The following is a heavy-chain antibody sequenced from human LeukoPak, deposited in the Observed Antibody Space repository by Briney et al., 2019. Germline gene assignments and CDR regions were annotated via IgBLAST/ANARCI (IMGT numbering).Heavy chain of an antibody. V-gene: IGHV2-5*01. J-gene: IGHJ4*02. CDR1: GFSLSTSGVG. CDR3: AYRGASATPFGY. CDR2: IYWNDDK. Sequence: SGPTLVNPTQTLTLTCTFSGFSLSTSGVGVGWIRQPPGKALEWLALIYWNDDKGYSPSQKSRLTVTKDTSKNQVILTMTNVDPVDTATYFCAYRGASATPFGYWGQGTLVTVSS. D-gene: IGHD3-16*01.